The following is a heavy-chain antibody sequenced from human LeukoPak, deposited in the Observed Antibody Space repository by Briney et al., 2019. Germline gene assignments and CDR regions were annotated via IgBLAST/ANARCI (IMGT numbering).Heavy chain of an antibody. CDR3: TGYCSSTSCYGTHY. V-gene: IGHV4-4*07. CDR2: IYTSGST. J-gene: IGHJ4*02. CDR1: GGSISSYY. Sequence: SETLSLTCTVSGGSISSYYWSWLRQPAGEGLEWIGRIYTSGSTNYNPSLKSRITMSVDTSKNQFSLKLNSVTAADTAVYYCTGYCSSTSCYGTHYWGQGTLVTVSS. D-gene: IGHD2-2*01.